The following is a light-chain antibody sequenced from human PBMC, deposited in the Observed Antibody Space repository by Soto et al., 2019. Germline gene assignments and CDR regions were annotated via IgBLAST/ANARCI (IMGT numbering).Light chain of an antibody. J-gene: IGKJ5*01. CDR1: QSISSW. CDR3: EQYGSSPPSIT. V-gene: IGKV1-5*01. CDR2: DAS. Sequence: DIQMTQSPSTLSASVGDRVTITCRASQSISSWLAWYQQKPGKAPKLLIYDASSLESGVPSRFSGSGSGTEFTLTISSLEPEDFAVYYCEQYGSSPPSITFGQGTRLEIK.